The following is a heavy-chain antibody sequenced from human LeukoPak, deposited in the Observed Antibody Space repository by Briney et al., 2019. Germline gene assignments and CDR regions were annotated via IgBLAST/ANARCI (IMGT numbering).Heavy chain of an antibody. D-gene: IGHD3-16*02. CDR2: IYYSGSS. Sequence: SETLSLTCTVSGGSISSYYWSWIRQPPGKGLEWIGYIYYSGSSNYNPSLKSRVTISVDTSKNQFSLKLTSVTAADTAVYYCARVDLYDYVWGSYRYPVGFDYWGQGTLVTVSS. V-gene: IGHV4-59*12. J-gene: IGHJ4*02. CDR3: ARVDLYDYVWGSYRYPVGFDY. CDR1: GGSISSYY.